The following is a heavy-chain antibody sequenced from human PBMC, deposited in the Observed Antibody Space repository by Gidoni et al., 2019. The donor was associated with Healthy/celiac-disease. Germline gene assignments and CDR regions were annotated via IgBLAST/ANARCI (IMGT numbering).Heavy chain of an antibody. CDR3: ARDLVDSSGSSY. Sequence: QVQLVESGGGVVQPGRSLRLSCAASGFTFSSYAMHWVRQAPGKGLEWVAVISYDGSNKYYADSVKGRFTISRDNSKNTLYLQMNSLRAEDTAVYYCARDLVDSSGSSYWGQGTLVTVSS. D-gene: IGHD3-22*01. J-gene: IGHJ4*02. V-gene: IGHV3-30-3*01. CDR2: ISYDGSNK. CDR1: GFTFSSYA.